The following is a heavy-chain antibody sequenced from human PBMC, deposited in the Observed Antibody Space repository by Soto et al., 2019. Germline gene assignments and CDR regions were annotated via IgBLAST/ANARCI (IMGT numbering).Heavy chain of an antibody. CDR3: ARLGDYVEDAFDI. CDR1: GFTFSSYG. V-gene: IGHV3-33*01. J-gene: IGHJ3*02. CDR2: IWYDGSNK. Sequence: ESGGGVVQPGRSLRLSCAASGFTFSSYGMHWVRQAPGKGLEWVAVIWYDGSNKYYADSVKGRFTISRDNSKNTLYLQMNSLRAEDTAVYYCARLGDYVEDAFDIWGQGTMVTVSS. D-gene: IGHD4-17*01.